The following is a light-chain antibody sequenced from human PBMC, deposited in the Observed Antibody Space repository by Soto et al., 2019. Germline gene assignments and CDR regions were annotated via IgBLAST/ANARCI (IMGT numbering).Light chain of an antibody. Sequence: DIHMTQSPSSLSASVGDRVTITCRASQGISNYLAWYQQKPGKVPKLLIYAASTLQSGVPSRFSGSGSGTDFTLTISSLQPEDVATYYCQKYNSAPPFGGGTKVEIK. CDR3: QKYNSAPP. J-gene: IGKJ4*01. V-gene: IGKV1-27*01. CDR2: AAS. CDR1: QGISNY.